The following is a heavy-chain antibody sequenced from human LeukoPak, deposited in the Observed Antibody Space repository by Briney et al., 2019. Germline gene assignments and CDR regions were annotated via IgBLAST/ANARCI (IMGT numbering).Heavy chain of an antibody. CDR2: ISSSGSTI. D-gene: IGHD2-2*01. CDR1: GFTFSSYE. V-gene: IGHV3-48*03. CDR3: ARAGGGYIVVVPAAFDY. J-gene: IGHJ4*02. Sequence: GGFLRLSCAASGFTFSSYEMNWVRQAPGKGLEWVSYISSSGSTIYYADSVKGRFTISRDNAKNSLYLQMNSLRAEDTAVYYCARAGGGYIVVVPAAFDYWGQGTLVTVSS.